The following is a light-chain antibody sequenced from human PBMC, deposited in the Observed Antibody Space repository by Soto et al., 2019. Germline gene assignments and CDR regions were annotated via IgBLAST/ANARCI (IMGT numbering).Light chain of an antibody. CDR2: GVS. CDR1: QRVSDY. Sequence: IVLTQSPATLSLSPGERATLSCRASQRVSDYLGWYQPKPGQAPRLLIYGVSNRATGIPARFSGTGSGTDFILTISSLEPEDVAVYYCHQRRSWPLTFGGGTKVEIK. CDR3: HQRRSWPLT. V-gene: IGKV3-11*01. J-gene: IGKJ4*02.